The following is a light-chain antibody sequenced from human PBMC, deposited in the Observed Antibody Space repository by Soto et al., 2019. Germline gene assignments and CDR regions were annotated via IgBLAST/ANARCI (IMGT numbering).Light chain of an antibody. V-gene: IGLV3-1*01. Sequence: YELTQPPSVSVSPGQTASITCSGDKLGDKYACWYQQKPGQSPVLVIYQDSKRPSGIPERFSGSNSGNTATLTISGTQAMDEADYYCQSWDSSTVVFGGGTKLTVL. J-gene: IGLJ2*01. CDR2: QDS. CDR3: QSWDSSTVV. CDR1: KLGDKY.